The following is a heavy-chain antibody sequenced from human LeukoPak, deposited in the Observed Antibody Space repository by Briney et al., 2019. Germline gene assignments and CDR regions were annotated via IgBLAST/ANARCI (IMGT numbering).Heavy chain of an antibody. CDR2: IWYDGSNK. V-gene: IGHV3-33*01. D-gene: IGHD3-22*01. CDR3: ARVYYDSSPNYYYYGMDV. CDR1: GFTFSSYG. J-gene: IGHJ6*02. Sequence: GRSLRLSCAASGFTFSSYGMHWVRQAPGKGLEWVAVIWYDGSNKYYADSVKGRFTISRDNSKNTLYLQMNSLRAEDTTVYYCARVYYDSSPNYYYYGMDVWGQGTTVTVSS.